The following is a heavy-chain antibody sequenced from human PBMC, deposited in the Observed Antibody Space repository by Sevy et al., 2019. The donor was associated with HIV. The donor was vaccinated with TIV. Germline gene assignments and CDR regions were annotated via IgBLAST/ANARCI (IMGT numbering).Heavy chain of an antibody. J-gene: IGHJ6*02. CDR1: GFTFSSYW. D-gene: IGHD2-15*01. CDR3: ARAGGLGYCSGGSCYYYYYGMDV. CDR2: IKQDGSEK. Sequence: GGSLRLSCAASGFTFSSYWMSWVRQAPGKGLEWVANIKQDGSEKYYVDSVKGRFTISRDNAKNSLYPQMNSLRAEDTAVYYCARAGGLGYCSGGSCYYYYYGMDVWGQGTTVTVSS. V-gene: IGHV3-7*03.